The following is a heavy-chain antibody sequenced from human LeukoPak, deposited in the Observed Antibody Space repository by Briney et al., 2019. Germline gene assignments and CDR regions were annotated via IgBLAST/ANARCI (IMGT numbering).Heavy chain of an antibody. CDR3: AREGGGSYGQFDY. Sequence: SETLSLTCTVSGGSISSYYWSWIRQPPGKGLEWIGYIYYSGSTNYNHSLKSRVTISVDTSKNQFSLKLSSVTAADTAVYSCAREGGGSYGQFDYWGQGTLVTVSS. J-gene: IGHJ4*02. CDR2: IYYSGST. D-gene: IGHD3-16*01. V-gene: IGHV4-59*01. CDR1: GGSISSYY.